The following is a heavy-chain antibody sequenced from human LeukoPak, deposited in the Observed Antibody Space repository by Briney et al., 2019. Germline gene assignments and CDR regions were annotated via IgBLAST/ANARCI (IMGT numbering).Heavy chain of an antibody. CDR3: ARDYRYYYGMDV. V-gene: IGHV3-7*01. J-gene: IGHJ6*02. Sequence: GGSLRLSCAASGFTFSSYWVSWVRQAPGKGLEWVANIKQDGSEKYYVDSVKGRFTISRDNAKNSLYLQMNSLRAEDTAVYYCARDYRYYYGMDVWGQGTTVTVPS. CDR2: IKQDGSEK. CDR1: GFTFSSYW.